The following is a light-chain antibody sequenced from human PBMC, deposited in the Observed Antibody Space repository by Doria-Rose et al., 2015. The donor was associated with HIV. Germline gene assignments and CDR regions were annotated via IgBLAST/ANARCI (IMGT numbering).Light chain of an antibody. CDR1: QRFSSTY. CDR3: HQYGTSWT. J-gene: IGKJ1*01. V-gene: IGKV3-20*01. CDR2: DGS. Sequence: EIVMTQSPGTLSLSPGERATLSCRASQRFSSTYLAWYQQKPGQAPSLLIYDGSTRATGIPDRFSASGSGTDFTLTINRLGPEDFALYYRHQYGTSWTFGQGTKVEI.